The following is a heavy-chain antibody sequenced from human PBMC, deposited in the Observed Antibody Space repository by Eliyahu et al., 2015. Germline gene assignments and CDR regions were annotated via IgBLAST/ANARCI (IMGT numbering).Heavy chain of an antibody. CDR1: GGXIKXXDXY. V-gene: IGHV4-61*02. CDR2: MFRSGRS. D-gene: IGHD2-21*02. Sequence: QVPLQESGPGRVKPSQTLSLTCTVSGGXIKXXDXYXXWIRQPAGEGLEWIGRMFRSGRSNYNPSLKRRVTITVDTTKNQFSLKLTSVTAADTAVYYCARGIQQRVDIHSDYYFQYYMDVWGEGTTVTVSS. J-gene: IGHJ6*03. CDR3: ARGIQQRVDIHSDYYFQYYMDV.